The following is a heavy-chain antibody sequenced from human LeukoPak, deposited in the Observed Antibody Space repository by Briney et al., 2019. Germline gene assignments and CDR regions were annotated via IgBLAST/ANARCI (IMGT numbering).Heavy chain of an antibody. CDR3: ARDYGDLPARVPYFDY. Sequence: GGSLRLSCAASGFTFSSYSMNWVRQAPGKGLEWVSYISSSSSMIYYADSVKGRFTISRDNAKNSLYLQMKSLRDEDTAIYYCARDYGDLPARVPYFDYWGQGTLFTVSS. CDR1: GFTFSSYS. V-gene: IGHV3-48*02. J-gene: IGHJ4*02. CDR2: ISSSSSMI. D-gene: IGHD4-17*01.